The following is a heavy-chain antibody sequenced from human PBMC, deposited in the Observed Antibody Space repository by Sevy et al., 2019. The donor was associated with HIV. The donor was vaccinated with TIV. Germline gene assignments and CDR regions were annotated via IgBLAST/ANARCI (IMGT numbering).Heavy chain of an antibody. V-gene: IGHV3-30*18. Sequence: GGSLRLSCAASGFTFSSYGMHWVRQAPGKGLEWVAVISYDGSNKYYADSVKGRFTISRDNSKNTLYLQMNSLRAEDTAVYYCAKELAYCSSTSCYLYFDYWGRGTLVTVSS. D-gene: IGHD2-2*01. J-gene: IGHJ4*02. CDR1: GFTFSSYG. CDR3: AKELAYCSSTSCYLYFDY. CDR2: ISYDGSNK.